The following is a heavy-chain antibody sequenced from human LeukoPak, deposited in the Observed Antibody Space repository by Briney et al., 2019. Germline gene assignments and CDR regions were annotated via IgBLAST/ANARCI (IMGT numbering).Heavy chain of an antibody. CDR2: IWYDGSNK. CDR1: GFTFSSYG. Sequence: GGSLRLSCAASGFTFSSYGMHWVRQAPGKGLEWVAVIWYDGSNKYYADSVKGRFTISRDNSKNTLYLQMNSLRAEDTAVYYCAKLSLTGLSFDYWGQGTLVTVSS. D-gene: IGHD1-20*01. V-gene: IGHV3-33*06. J-gene: IGHJ4*02. CDR3: AKLSLTGLSFDY.